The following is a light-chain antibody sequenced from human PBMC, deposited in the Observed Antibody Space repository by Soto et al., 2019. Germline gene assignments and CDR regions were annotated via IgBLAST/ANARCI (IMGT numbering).Light chain of an antibody. Sequence: DIQMTQSPSSLSASVGDRVTITCRASPTISSYLNWYQQKPGKAPQLLIYVASSLQGGVPSRFSGSGSGTYFTHTIGSLQPDDFATYYCQQSDSTPITFGQGTRLEIK. V-gene: IGKV1-39*01. CDR1: PTISSY. J-gene: IGKJ5*01. CDR3: QQSDSTPIT. CDR2: VAS.